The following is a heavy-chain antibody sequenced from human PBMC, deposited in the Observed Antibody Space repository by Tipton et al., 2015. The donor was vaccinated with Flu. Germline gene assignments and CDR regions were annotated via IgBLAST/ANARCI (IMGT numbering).Heavy chain of an antibody. CDR1: DYSIVSDYY. CDR3: ARRDYSNYVSEPKNWFDP. V-gene: IGHV4-38-2*01. CDR2: VSRTGNS. D-gene: IGHD4-11*01. Sequence: LRLSCSVSDYSIVSDYYWGWVRQFPGKGLEWIGTVSRTGNSIYNPSLKSRVTFSVDTSKNHFSLKVFSVTAADTAVYYCARRDYSNYVSEPKNWFDPWGQGILVTVSS. J-gene: IGHJ5*02.